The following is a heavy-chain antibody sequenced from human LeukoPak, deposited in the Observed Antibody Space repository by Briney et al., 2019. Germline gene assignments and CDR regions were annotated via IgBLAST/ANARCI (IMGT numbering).Heavy chain of an antibody. Sequence: PGGSLRLSCTASGFTFSSYATSWVRHAPRKWLEWVSSISSSSNYIYYADSVKGRFTISRDNAKNSLYLQMNSLRAEDTAVYYCARVGVEGYSSSWFYYYYYYYMDVWGKGTTVTISS. CDR2: ISSSSNYI. CDR3: ARVGVEGYSSSWFYYYYYYYMDV. J-gene: IGHJ6*03. CDR1: GFTFSSYA. D-gene: IGHD6-13*01. V-gene: IGHV3-21*01.